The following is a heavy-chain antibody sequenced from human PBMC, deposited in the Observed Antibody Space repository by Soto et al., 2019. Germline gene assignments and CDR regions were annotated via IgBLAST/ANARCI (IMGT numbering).Heavy chain of an antibody. Sequence: TSETLSLTCAVYGGSFSGYYWSWIRQPPGKGLEWIGEINHSGSTNYNPSLKSRVTISVDTSKNQFSLKLSSVTAADTAVYYCARGSLYFDYWGQGTLVTVSS. CDR1: GGSFSGYY. V-gene: IGHV4-34*01. CDR3: ARGSLYFDY. J-gene: IGHJ4*02. D-gene: IGHD3-16*02. CDR2: INHSGST.